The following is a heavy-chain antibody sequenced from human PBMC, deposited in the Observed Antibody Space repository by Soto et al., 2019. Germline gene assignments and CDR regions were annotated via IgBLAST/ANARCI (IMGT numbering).Heavy chain of an antibody. V-gene: IGHV3-33*01. D-gene: IGHD6-6*01. CDR2: IWYDGSNK. CDR1: GFTFSSYG. J-gene: IGHJ6*02. Sequence: QVQLVESGGGVVQPGRSLRLSCAASGFTFSSYGMHWVRQAPGKGLEWVAVIWYDGSNKYYADSVKGRFTISRDNSKNPLYLQMNSLSAEDTAVYYCARESRQQLVRHYYGMDVWGQGTTVTVSS. CDR3: ARESRQQLVRHYYGMDV.